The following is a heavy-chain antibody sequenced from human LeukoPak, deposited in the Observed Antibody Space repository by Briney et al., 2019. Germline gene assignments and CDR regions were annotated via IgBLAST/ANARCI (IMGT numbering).Heavy chain of an antibody. CDR3: ARDFTSQNFFDH. CDR1: GFTFSSYG. J-gene: IGHJ4*01. Sequence: GGSLRLSCAASGFTFSSYGMHWVRQAPGKGLEWVSSSGHGVIYYADSVKGRFTISRDDAKNSLFLQMNNLRAEDTAIYYCARDFTSQNFFDHWGQGTLVTVSS. D-gene: IGHD2/OR15-2a*01. V-gene: IGHV3-21*01. CDR2: SGHGVI.